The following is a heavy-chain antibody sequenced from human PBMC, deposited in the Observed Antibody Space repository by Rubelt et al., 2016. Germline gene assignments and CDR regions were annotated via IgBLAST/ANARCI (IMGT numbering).Heavy chain of an antibody. Sequence: QVQLQESGPGLVKPSETLSLTCTVSGYSISSGYYWGWIRQPPGKGLEWIGSIYHSGSTYYNPSLRSRVTRSVDTSKNQFSLKLSSVTAADTAVYYCARQGQEAYFCDYWGQGTLVTVSS. J-gene: IGHJ4*02. CDR2: IYHSGST. CDR3: ARQGQEAYFCDY. V-gene: IGHV4-38-2*02. CDR1: GYSISSGYY.